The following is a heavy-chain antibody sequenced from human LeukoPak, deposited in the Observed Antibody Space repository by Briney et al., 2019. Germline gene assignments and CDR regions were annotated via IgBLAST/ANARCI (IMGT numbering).Heavy chain of an antibody. D-gene: IGHD3-22*01. Sequence: SETLSLTCTVSGGSMSTYYWSWIRQPPGKGLEWIAYIYHNGSTNYNPSLKSRVTISVDTSKNQFSVKLNSVTAADTAVYYCASSGGFSVPYYYDSSGYLYDYWGQGTLVTVSS. J-gene: IGHJ4*02. CDR3: ASSGGFSVPYYYDSSGYLYDY. CDR1: GGSMSTYY. CDR2: IYHNGST. V-gene: IGHV4-59*01.